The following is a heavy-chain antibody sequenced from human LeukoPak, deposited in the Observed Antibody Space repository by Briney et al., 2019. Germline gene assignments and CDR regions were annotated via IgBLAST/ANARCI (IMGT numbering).Heavy chain of an antibody. CDR3: ARATTASARDH. J-gene: IGHJ4*02. V-gene: IGHV3-7*01. Sequence: GGSLRLSCAASGFNLRAYWMSWARQAPGKGLEWVASLNQDADREYYVDSVKGRFTISRDNAKNPLYLQMDSLRVEDTAVYYCARATTASARDHWGQGTLATVSS. D-gene: IGHD1-14*01. CDR2: LNQDADRE. CDR1: GFNLRAYW.